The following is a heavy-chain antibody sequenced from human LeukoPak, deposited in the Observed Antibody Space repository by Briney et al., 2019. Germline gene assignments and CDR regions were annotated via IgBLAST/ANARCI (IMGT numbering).Heavy chain of an antibody. J-gene: IGHJ3*02. CDR3: ARERPYYYDSSGYSTAAFDI. CDR2: IYYSGST. V-gene: IGHV4-30-4*01. D-gene: IGHD3-22*01. Sequence: PSQTLSLTCTVSGGSISSGDYYWSWIRLPPGKGLEWIGYIYYSGSTYYNPSLKSRVTISVDTSKNQFSLKLSSVTAADTAVYYCARERPYYYDSSGYSTAAFDIWGQGTMVTVSS. CDR1: GGSISSGDYY.